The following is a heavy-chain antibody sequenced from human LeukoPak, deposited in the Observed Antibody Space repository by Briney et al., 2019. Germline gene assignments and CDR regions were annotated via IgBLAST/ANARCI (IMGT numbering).Heavy chain of an antibody. CDR2: ISGSGGST. Sequence: GSLRLSCAASGFTFSSYAMSWVRQAPGRGLEWVSAISGSGGSTYYADSVKGRFTISRNNSKNTLYLQMNSLRAEDTAVYYCAKEQGQQLVLNPFDYWGQGTLVTVSS. J-gene: IGHJ4*02. CDR3: AKEQGQQLVLNPFDY. CDR1: GFTFSSYA. V-gene: IGHV3-23*01. D-gene: IGHD6-13*01.